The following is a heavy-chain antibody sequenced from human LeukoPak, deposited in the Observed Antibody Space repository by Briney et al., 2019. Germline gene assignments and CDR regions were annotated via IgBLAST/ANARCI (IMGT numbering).Heavy chain of an antibody. V-gene: IGHV3-30*04. CDR1: GFTFSSYP. J-gene: IGHJ4*02. Sequence: PGGSLRLSCAASGFTFSSYPMHWVRQAPGKGLEWVAVISYDGRTKYYTDSVEGRFTISRDNSKNTLYLQMSSLRAEDTAVFYCARDHSIASADYFFDCWGQGTLVTVSS. D-gene: IGHD6-13*01. CDR2: ISYDGRTK. CDR3: ARDHSIASADYFFDC.